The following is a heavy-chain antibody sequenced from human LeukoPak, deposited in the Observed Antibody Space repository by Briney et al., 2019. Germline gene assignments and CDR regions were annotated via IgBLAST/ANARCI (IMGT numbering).Heavy chain of an antibody. J-gene: IGHJ4*02. CDR2: ITSTSTYI. CDR3: VSERPGGGNY. V-gene: IGHV3-21*01. Sequence: GWSLRLSCAASEFTFSSYAMSWVRQAPGKGLDWVSSITSTSTYIYYADSVKGRFTISRDNAKNSLNLQMNRLGVEDTAVYYCVSERPGGGNYWGQGTLVTVSS. D-gene: IGHD2-15*01. CDR1: EFTFSSYA.